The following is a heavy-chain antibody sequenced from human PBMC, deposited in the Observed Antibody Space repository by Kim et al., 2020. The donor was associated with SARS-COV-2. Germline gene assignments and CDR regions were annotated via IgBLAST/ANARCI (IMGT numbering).Heavy chain of an antibody. V-gene: IGHV1-3*01. CDR2: INAGNGNT. CDR3: ARADDWNSPGTYDH. Sequence: ASVKVSCKTSGYIFTSYSIHWVRQAPGQRLEWMGWINAGNGNTKYSQNFQARVIITRDTLGTTAYMELRSLRPEDTSVYYWARADDWNSPGTYDHWGQGTLVTVYS. CDR1: GYIFTSYS. J-gene: IGHJ4*02. D-gene: IGHD1-7*01.